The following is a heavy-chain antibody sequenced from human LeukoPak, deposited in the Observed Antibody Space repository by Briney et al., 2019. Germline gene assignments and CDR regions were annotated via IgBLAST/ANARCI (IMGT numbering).Heavy chain of an antibody. CDR3: ARGGLLWFGEYYYFDY. V-gene: IGHV3-23*01. CDR2: ISGSGGST. CDR1: GFTFSSYA. J-gene: IGHJ4*02. D-gene: IGHD3-10*01. Sequence: GGSLRLSRAASGFTFSSYAMSWVRQAPGKGLEWVSAISGSGGSTYYADSVKGRFTISRDNSKNTLYLQMNSLRAEDTAVYYCARGGLLWFGEYYYFDYWGQGTLVTVSS.